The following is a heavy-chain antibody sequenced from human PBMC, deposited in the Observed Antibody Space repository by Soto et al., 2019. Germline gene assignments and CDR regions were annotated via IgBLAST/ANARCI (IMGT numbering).Heavy chain of an antibody. Sequence: GGSLRLSCAASGFTFSSYAMSWVRRAPGKGLEWVSDISASGATTYYADSVKGRFTISRDNSKNTLSLQMNSLRAEDTAVYYCAKLYYYGSGSSRDSYFDYWGQGTPVTVSS. CDR3: AKLYYYGSGSSRDSYFDY. J-gene: IGHJ4*02. CDR1: GFTFSSYA. V-gene: IGHV3-23*01. D-gene: IGHD3-10*01. CDR2: ISASGATT.